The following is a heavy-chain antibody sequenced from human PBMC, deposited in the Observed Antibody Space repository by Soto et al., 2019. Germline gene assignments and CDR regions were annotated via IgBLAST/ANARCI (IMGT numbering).Heavy chain of an antibody. CDR1: GYTFSNFG. CDR2: TSPSNGQT. CDR3: ARVIMIFGVANLGSYFDY. Sequence: QVQLVQSGTEVKKPGASVKVSCKASGYTFSNFGLSWVGQAPGQGLEWMGWTSPSNGQTIYAQNFHGRVTMTTDTSTATAHMELRSLISDDTAVYYCARVIMIFGVANLGSYFDYWGQGTRVTVSA. V-gene: IGHV1-18*01. D-gene: IGHD3-3*01. J-gene: IGHJ4*02.